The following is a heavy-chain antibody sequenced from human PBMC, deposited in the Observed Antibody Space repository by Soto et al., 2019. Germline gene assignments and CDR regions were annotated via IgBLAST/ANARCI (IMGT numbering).Heavy chain of an antibody. V-gene: IGHV1-18*01. CDR3: ARDMGDIVVVVAAMSDAFGI. J-gene: IGHJ3*02. CDR1: GYTFTSYG. Sequence: ASVKVSCKASGYTFTSYGISWVRQAPGQGLEWMGWISAYNGNTNYAQKLQGRVTMTTDTSTSTAYMELRSLRSDDTAVYYCARDMGDIVVVVAAMSDAFGIWGQGTMVTVSS. D-gene: IGHD2-15*01. CDR2: ISAYNGNT.